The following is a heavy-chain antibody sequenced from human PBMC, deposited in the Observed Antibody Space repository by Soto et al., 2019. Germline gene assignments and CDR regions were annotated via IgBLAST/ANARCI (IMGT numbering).Heavy chain of an antibody. Sequence: QVQLQQWGAGLLKPSETLSLTCAVYGGSFSGYYWSWIRQPPGTGLEWIGEINHSGSTNYNPSLKSRVTISVDTSKNQFSLKLSSVTAADTAVYYCAKTMAMVRGVKGWFDPWGQGTLVTVSS. CDR1: GGSFSGYY. CDR2: INHSGST. CDR3: AKTMAMVRGVKGWFDP. J-gene: IGHJ5*02. V-gene: IGHV4-34*01. D-gene: IGHD3-10*01.